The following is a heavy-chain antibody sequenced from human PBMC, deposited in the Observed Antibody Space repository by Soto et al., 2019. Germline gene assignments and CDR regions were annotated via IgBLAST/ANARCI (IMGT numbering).Heavy chain of an antibody. D-gene: IGHD3-16*02. J-gene: IGHJ6*02. CDR3: VILHNDVTPTPQDV. CDR2: LSPYTRNT. CDR1: GHLFVNYG. V-gene: IGHV1-18*01. Sequence: QVQLVQSGDEVKKPGASVKVYCKASGHLFVNYGIAWVRQAPIQGLEWRGWLSPYTRNTHSARKVQGRLTMTTHTSTSTAYMDLLSLTSDYTALYYSVILHNDVTPTPQDVWGQGTTVTGSS.